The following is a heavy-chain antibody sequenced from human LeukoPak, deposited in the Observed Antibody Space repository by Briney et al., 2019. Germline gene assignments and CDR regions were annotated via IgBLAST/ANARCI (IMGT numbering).Heavy chain of an antibody. J-gene: IGHJ4*02. V-gene: IGHV1-69*06. CDR2: IIPIFGTA. D-gene: IGHD4-17*01. CDR1: GGTFSSYA. CDR3: ARSNAGYGDYYFDY. Sequence: SVKVSCKASGGTFSSYAISWVRQAPGQGLEWMGGIIPIFGTANYAQKFQGRVTITADKSMSTAYMELSSLRSEDTAVYYCARSNAGYGDYYFDYWGQGTLVTVSS.